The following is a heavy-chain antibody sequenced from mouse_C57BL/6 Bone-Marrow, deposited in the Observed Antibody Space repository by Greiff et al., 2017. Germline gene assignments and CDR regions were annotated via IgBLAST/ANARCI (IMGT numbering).Heavy chain of an antibody. Sequence: EVQLQQSGPELVKPGASVKISCKASGYTFTDYYMNWVKQSQGKSLEWIGDINPNNGGTSYNQKFKGKATLTVDKSSSTAYMELRSLTSEDSAVYYCARDGYYFYYAMDYWGQGTSVTVSS. CDR2: INPNNGGT. D-gene: IGHD2-3*01. CDR1: GYTFTDYY. V-gene: IGHV1-26*01. CDR3: ARDGYYFYYAMDY. J-gene: IGHJ4*01.